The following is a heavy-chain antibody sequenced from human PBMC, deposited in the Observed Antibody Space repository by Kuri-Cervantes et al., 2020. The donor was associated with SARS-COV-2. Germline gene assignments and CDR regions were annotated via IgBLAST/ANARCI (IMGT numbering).Heavy chain of an antibody. CDR2: ISGNGNSA. CDR3: AQVPLSYWGWIDP. D-gene: IGHD7-27*01. CDR1: GFTFSTNW. J-gene: IGHJ5*02. V-gene: IGHV3-23*01. Sequence: GGSLRLSCAVSGFTFSTNWMTWVRQAPGKGPEWVSTISGNGNSAFYADSVKGRFTISRDNSMHKLYLRMKSPRAEDTAVYYRAQVPLSYWGWIDPWGQGTLVTVSS.